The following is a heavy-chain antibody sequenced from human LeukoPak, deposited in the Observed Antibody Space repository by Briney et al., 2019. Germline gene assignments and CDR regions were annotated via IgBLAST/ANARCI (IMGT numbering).Heavy chain of an antibody. CDR3: ARSYRSGWYYFDY. J-gene: IGHJ4*02. D-gene: IGHD6-19*01. CDR2: ISTNGGTT. CDR1: EFTFSNYA. V-gene: IGHV3-64*01. Sequence: PGGSLRLSCAASEFTFSNYAMHWVRQAPGKGLEYVSTISTNGGTTYYANSVKGRFTISRDNSKNTLYLQMGSLRTEDMAVYYCARSYRSGWYYFDYWGQGTLVTVSS.